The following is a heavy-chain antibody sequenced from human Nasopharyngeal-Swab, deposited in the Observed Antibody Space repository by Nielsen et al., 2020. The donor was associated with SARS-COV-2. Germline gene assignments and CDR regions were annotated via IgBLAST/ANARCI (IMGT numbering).Heavy chain of an antibody. Sequence: SETLSLTCTVSGGSISSYYWSWIRQHPGKGLEWIGYIYYSGSTYYNPSLKSRVTISVDTSKNQFSLKLSSVTAADTAVYYCARGWYSSSWYPAEKSFDYWGQGTLVTVSS. CDR2: IYYSGST. J-gene: IGHJ4*02. CDR1: GGSISSYY. D-gene: IGHD6-13*01. V-gene: IGHV4-31*03. CDR3: ARGWYSSSWYPAEKSFDY.